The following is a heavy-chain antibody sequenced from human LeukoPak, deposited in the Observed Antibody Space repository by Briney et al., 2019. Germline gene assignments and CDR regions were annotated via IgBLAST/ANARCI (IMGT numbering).Heavy chain of an antibody. J-gene: IGHJ3*02. V-gene: IGHV4-39*02. Sequence: SETLSLTCSVSGGSIGRSSYYWGWIRQPPGKGLEWIGSIYYSGTTDYNPSLKSRVTISIDTSKNHFSLKLSSVTAADTAVYYCARKGSRVHPALLDAFDIWGQGTMVTVSS. CDR1: GGSIGRSSYY. CDR3: ARKGSRVHPALLDAFDI. CDR2: IYYSGTT. D-gene: IGHD3-10*01.